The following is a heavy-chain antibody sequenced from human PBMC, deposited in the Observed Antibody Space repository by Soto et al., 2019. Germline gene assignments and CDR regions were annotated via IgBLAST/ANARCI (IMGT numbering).Heavy chain of an antibody. CDR1: GFIFEDYD. CDR2: FSSNSGAI. D-gene: IGHD6-6*01. J-gene: IGHJ4*02. CDR3: VKGTFSSSKVIFDF. V-gene: IGHV3-9*01. Sequence: PGGSLRLSCVASGFIFEDYDMHWVRQVPGKGLEWVSSFSSNSGAIKYADSVKGRFTLSRDNAKNSMYLEMDSLRLEDTAFYFCVKGTFSSSKVIFDFWGQGTPVTVSS.